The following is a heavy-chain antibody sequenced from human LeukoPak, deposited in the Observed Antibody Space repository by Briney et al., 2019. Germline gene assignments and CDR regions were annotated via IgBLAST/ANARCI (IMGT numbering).Heavy chain of an antibody. V-gene: IGHV3-30*03. D-gene: IGHD2/OR15-2a*01. CDR3: ARGENSKTYPVSGY. CDR2: ISYDGSSK. CDR1: GFTFSSYG. Sequence: GGSLRLSCAASGFTFSSYGMHWVRQAPGKGLEWVAVISYDGSSKYYIDSVKGRFTISRDNSKNTLYLQMNSLRVEDTAVYYCARGENSKTYPVSGYWGQGTLVTVSS. J-gene: IGHJ4*02.